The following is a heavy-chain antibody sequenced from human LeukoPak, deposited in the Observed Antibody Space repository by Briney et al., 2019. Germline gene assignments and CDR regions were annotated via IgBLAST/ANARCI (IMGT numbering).Heavy chain of an antibody. V-gene: IGHV3-23*01. CDR1: GFTFSSYA. CDR2: ISGSGGST. J-gene: IGHJ3*02. CDR3: AKDRHGSGSYQLPRNAFDI. Sequence: GGSLRLSCAASGFTFSSYAMSWVRQAPGKGLEWVSAISGSGGSTYYADSVKGRFTISRDNSKNTLYLQMNSLRAEDTAVYYCAKDRHGSGSYQLPRNAFDIWGQGNGHRLF. D-gene: IGHD3-10*01.